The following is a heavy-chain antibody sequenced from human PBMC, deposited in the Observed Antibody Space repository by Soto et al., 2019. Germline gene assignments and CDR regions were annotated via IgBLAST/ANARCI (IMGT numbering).Heavy chain of an antibody. Sequence: GGSLRLSCAASGFTFSSYWMHWVRQAPGKGLVWVSRINSDGSSTSYADSVKGRFTISRDNAKNTLYLQMNSLRAEDTAVYYCARKRITMVRGVIGAFDIWGQGTMVTVSS. CDR3: ARKRITMVRGVIGAFDI. CDR2: INSDGSST. CDR1: GFTFSSYW. D-gene: IGHD3-10*01. V-gene: IGHV3-74*01. J-gene: IGHJ3*02.